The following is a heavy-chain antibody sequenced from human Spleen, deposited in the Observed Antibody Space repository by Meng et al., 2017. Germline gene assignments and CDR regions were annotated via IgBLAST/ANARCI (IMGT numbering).Heavy chain of an antibody. CDR3: ASWIYSCGWQ. CDR1: GGSFSGYY. J-gene: IGHJ4*02. Sequence: QLRLQHCGAGRLKPSETLSPTFAVYGGSFSGYYWSWVRQSPGKGLEWIGEINHSGSTNYNPSLKSRVTIAIDRSKNQFSLKLSSVTAADTAVYYCASWIYSCGWQWGQGTLVTVSS. D-gene: IGHD6-19*01. V-gene: IGHV4-34*01. CDR2: INHSGST.